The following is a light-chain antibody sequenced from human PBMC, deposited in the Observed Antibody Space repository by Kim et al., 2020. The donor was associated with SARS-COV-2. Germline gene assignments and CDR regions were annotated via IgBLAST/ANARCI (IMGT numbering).Light chain of an antibody. J-gene: IGKJ5*01. CDR1: QDIRND. CDR2: GAS. Sequence: GDRVTITFWASQDIRNDLGWYQQNPGRAPKRLIYGASSLQSGVPSRCSGSGSGTEFTLTISSVQPEDVATYFCLQHSTSPITFGQGTRLEIK. CDR3: LQHSTSPIT. V-gene: IGKV1-17*01.